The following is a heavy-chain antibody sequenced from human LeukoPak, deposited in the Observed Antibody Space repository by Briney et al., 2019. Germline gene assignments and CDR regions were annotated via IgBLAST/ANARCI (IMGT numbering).Heavy chain of an antibody. D-gene: IGHD6-13*01. CDR3: TRGGRSTSYYWEY. Sequence: GGSLRLSCAASQLTFSNYCMTWVRQGPGKGLEWVATIKKDGSEKYYVDSVKGRFTISRDNAENSLYLHMNKLRAEDTAVYYCTRGGRSTSYYWEYWGQGTLVTVSS. CDR1: QLTFSNYC. J-gene: IGHJ4*02. CDR2: IKKDGSEK. V-gene: IGHV3-7*01.